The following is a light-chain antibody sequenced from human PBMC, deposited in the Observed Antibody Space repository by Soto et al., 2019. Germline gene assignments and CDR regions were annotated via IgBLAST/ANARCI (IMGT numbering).Light chain of an antibody. CDR3: QQYGSSPYT. V-gene: IGKV3-20*01. CDR2: GAS. CDR1: QSVTSSY. Sequence: EIVLTQSPGTLSLSPGERATLCCRASQSVTSSYLAWYQHKRGQAPRLLIYGASSRATGIPDRFGGSGSGPDFTLTISRLEPEDFAVYYCQQYGSSPYTFGQGTKLEIK. J-gene: IGKJ2*01.